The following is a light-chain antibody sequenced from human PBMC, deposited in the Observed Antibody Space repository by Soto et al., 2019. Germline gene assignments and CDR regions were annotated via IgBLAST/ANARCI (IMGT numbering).Light chain of an antibody. CDR1: QILVLSDGNTY. Sequence: DFVMTQSPLFLSVTLGQPASISCRSSQILVLSDGNTYLNWFQQTPGQSPRRLIYRVSNRASGVPDRFSGSGSGTDFTLKISRVEAEDVGVYNCMQRTYLRTFGQGTKVDIK. J-gene: IGKJ1*01. V-gene: IGKV2-30*02. CDR3: MQRTYLRT. CDR2: RVS.